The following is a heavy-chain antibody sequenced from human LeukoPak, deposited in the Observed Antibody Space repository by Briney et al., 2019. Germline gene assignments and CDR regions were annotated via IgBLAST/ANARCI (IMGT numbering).Heavy chain of an antibody. Sequence: GGSLRLSCAASGFTFSSYGMHWVRQAPGKGLEWVAFIRYDGSNKYYADSVKGRFTISRDNSKYTLYLQMNSLRAEDTSIYFCAKDTTPPKAGFDPWGQGTLVTVSA. CDR2: IRYDGSNK. CDR1: GFTFSSYG. D-gene: IGHD1-14*01. V-gene: IGHV3-30*02. CDR3: AKDTTPPKAGFDP. J-gene: IGHJ5*02.